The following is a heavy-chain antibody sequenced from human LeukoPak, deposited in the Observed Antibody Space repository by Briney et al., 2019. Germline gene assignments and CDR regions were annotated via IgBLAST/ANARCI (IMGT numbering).Heavy chain of an antibody. CDR3: ARRRYSSSAGNDY. CDR2: ITHSGST. V-gene: IGHV4-34*01. CDR1: GGSFSGYY. D-gene: IGHD6-6*01. J-gene: IGHJ4*02. Sequence: SETLSLTCAVYGGSFSGYYWSWIRQPPGKWLEWIGEITHSGSTNYNPSLKSRVTISVDTSKNQFSLKLSSVTAADTAVYYCARRRYSSSAGNDYWGQGTLVTVSS.